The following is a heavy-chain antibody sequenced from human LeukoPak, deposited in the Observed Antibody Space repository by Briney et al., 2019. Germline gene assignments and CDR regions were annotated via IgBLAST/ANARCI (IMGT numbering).Heavy chain of an antibody. Sequence: SVKVSCKASGFTFTSSAMQWVRQARGQRLEWIGWIVVGSGNTDYAQKFQERVTITRDMSTSTAYMELSSLRSEDTAVYYRAADSAVADFNYWGQGTLVTVSS. V-gene: IGHV1-58*02. CDR2: IVVGSGNT. J-gene: IGHJ4*02. D-gene: IGHD6-19*01. CDR3: AADSAVADFNY. CDR1: GFTFTSSA.